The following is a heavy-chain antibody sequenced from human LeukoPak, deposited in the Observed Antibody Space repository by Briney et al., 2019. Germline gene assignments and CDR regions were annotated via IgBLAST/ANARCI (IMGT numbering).Heavy chain of an antibody. V-gene: IGHV4-59*01. CDR1: GGSISSYY. Sequence: PSETLSLTCTVSGGSISSYYWSWIRQPPGKGLEWIGYIYYSGSTSYKPSLKSRVTISVDTSKNQFSLKLRSVTAADTAVSYCARETSQKGAHYMDVWGKGTTVTISS. D-gene: IGHD3-16*01. J-gene: IGHJ6*03. CDR2: IYYSGST. CDR3: ARETSQKGAHYMDV.